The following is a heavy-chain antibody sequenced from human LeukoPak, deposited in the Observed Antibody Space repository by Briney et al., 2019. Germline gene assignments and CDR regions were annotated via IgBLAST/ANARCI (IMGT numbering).Heavy chain of an antibody. Sequence: GRSLRLSCAASGFTFDDYAMHWVRQAPGKGLEWVSGISWNSGSIGYADSVKGRFTISRDNAKNSLYLQMNSLRAEDTALYYCAKDIHPGGGSWYYYYGMDVWGQGTTVTVSS. J-gene: IGHJ6*02. CDR1: GFTFDDYA. CDR3: AKDIHPGGGSWYYYYGMDV. D-gene: IGHD6-13*01. V-gene: IGHV3-9*01. CDR2: ISWNSGSI.